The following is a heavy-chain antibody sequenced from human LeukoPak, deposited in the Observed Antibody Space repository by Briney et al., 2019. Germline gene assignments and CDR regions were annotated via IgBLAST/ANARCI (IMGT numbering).Heavy chain of an antibody. J-gene: IGHJ4*02. D-gene: IGHD6-19*01. CDR1: GFTFDDYA. Sequence: GGSLRLSCAASGFTFDDYAMHWVRQAPGKGLEWVSLISGDGGSTYYADSVKGRFTISRDNSKNSLYLRMNSLRTEDTALYYCSAPVASADWGQGTLVTVSS. CDR2: ISGDGGST. CDR3: SAPVASAD. V-gene: IGHV3-43*02.